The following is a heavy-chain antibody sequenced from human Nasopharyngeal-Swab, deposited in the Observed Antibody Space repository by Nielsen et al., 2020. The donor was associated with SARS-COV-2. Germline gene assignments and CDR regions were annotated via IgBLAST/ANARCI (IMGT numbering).Heavy chain of an antibody. CDR1: GFTFSSYG. CDR2: VWDDGGDK. CDR3: ARDLFEGPSGYGTDAFDI. J-gene: IGHJ3*02. V-gene: IGHV3-33*08. Sequence: GGSLRLSCAASGFTFSSYGMHWVRQAPGKGLEWVAVVWDDGGDKHYADSVKGRFTISRDNSKNTLYLQMNSLRAEDTAVYYCARDLFEGPSGYGTDAFDIWGQGTMVTVSS. D-gene: IGHD3-22*01.